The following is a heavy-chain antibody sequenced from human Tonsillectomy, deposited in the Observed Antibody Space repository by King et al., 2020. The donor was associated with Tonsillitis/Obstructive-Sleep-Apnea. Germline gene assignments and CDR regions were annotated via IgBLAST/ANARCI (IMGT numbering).Heavy chain of an antibody. Sequence: VQLQQWGAGLLKPSETLSLTCAVYGGSFSGYYWSWIRQPPGKGLEWIGEINHSGSTNYNPSLKSRVTISVDTSKNQFSLKLSSVTAADTAVYYCARPYGYSASPGGYWGQGTLVTVSS. J-gene: IGHJ4*02. D-gene: IGHD4-17*01. CDR2: INHSGST. CDR1: GGSFSGYY. CDR3: ARPYGYSASPGGY. V-gene: IGHV4-34*01.